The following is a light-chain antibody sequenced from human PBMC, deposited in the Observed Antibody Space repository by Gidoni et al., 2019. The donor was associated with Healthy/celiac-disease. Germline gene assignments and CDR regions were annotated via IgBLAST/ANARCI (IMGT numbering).Light chain of an antibody. J-gene: IGLJ3*02. CDR3: QTWGTGIWV. Sequence: QLVLTQSPSALASMGASVQLTCTLSSGHSSYAIAWHQQQPEKGPRYLMKLNSDGSHSKGDGIPDRFSGSSAGAARYLTISRLQSEDEADNYFQTWGTGIWVFGGGTKLTVL. CDR2: LNSDGSH. CDR1: SGHSSYA. V-gene: IGLV4-69*01.